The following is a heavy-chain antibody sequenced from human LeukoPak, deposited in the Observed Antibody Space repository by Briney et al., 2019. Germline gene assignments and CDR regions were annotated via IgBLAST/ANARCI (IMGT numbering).Heavy chain of an antibody. D-gene: IGHD6-19*01. Sequence: TSETLSLTCAVYGGSFSGYYWSWIRQPPGKGLEWIGEINHSGSTNYNPSLQSRVTISVDTSKNQFSLNLSSVTAADTAVYYCARSPPPGGWYSGTPIVGGQGTLVTVSS. CDR2: INHSGST. V-gene: IGHV4-34*01. CDR3: ARSPPPGGWYSGTPIV. J-gene: IGHJ4*02. CDR1: GGSFSGYY.